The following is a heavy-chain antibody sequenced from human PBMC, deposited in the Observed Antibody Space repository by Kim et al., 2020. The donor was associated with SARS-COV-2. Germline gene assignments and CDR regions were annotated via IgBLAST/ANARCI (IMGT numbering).Heavy chain of an antibody. CDR2: IKGDGSEK. D-gene: IGHD6-13*01. J-gene: IGHJ4*02. V-gene: IGHV3-7*01. Sequence: GGSLRLSCAASGFTFSNYWMSWVRQAPGKGLEWVANIKGDGSEKYYVDSVRGRFTISRDNAKNSLCLQMNSLRVEDTAVYYCTSWGAGNYWGPGTLVTVSS. CDR3: TSWGAGNY. CDR1: GFTFSNYW.